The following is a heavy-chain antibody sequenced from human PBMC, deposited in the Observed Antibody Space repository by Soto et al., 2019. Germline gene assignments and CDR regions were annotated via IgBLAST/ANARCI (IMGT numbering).Heavy chain of an antibody. D-gene: IGHD2-21*02. CDR3: ARSAHPTWRGNTADLLETGYYYYGMDV. V-gene: IGHV6-1*01. J-gene: IGHJ6*02. Sequence: PSQTLSLTCVISGDSVSSNSDAWNWIRQSPSRGLEWLGRTYYRSTWYYDYAVSVKGRITINPDTSRNQFSLQLNSVSPDDTAVYYCARSAHPTWRGNTADLLETGYYYYGMDVWGQGTTVTVSS. CDR1: GDSVSSNSDA. CDR2: TYYRSTWYY.